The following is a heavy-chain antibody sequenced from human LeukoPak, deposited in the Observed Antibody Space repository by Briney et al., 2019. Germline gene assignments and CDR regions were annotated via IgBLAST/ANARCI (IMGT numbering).Heavy chain of an antibody. CDR1: GFTFSDYY. J-gene: IGHJ4*02. Sequence: GSLRLSCAASGFTFSDYYMSWIRQAPGKGLEWVSYISSSGSTIYYAGSVKGRFTISRDNAKNSLYLQMNSLRAEDTAVYYCVKDLVAASENVRGWYPMDYWGQGTLVTVSS. D-gene: IGHD6-19*01. CDR3: VKDLVAASENVRGWYPMDY. V-gene: IGHV3-11*01. CDR2: ISSSGSTI.